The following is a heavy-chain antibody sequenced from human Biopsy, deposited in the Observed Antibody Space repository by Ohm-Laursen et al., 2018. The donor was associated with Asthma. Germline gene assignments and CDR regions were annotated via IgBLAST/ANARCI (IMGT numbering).Heavy chain of an antibody. CDR3: ARDYGGNSGYYYGMDV. CDR2: ISVSSSTV. V-gene: IGHV3-48*01. Sequence: GQTLSLTCAASGLTFSTYSMNWVRQAPGKGLQWISYISVSSSTVFYADSVKGRFTISRDNAKNSLYLQMNSLRADDTAVYFCARDYGGNSGYYYGMDVWGQGTTVTVSS. J-gene: IGHJ6*02. CDR1: GLTFSTYS. D-gene: IGHD4-23*01.